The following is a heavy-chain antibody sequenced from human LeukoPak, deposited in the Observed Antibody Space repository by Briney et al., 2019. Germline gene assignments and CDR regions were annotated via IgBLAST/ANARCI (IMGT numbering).Heavy chain of an antibody. J-gene: IGHJ6*02. V-gene: IGHV1-69*01. CDR1: GGTFSSYA. Sequence: SVKVSCKAFGGTFSSYAISWVRQAPGQGLEWMGGIIPIFGTANYAQKFQGRVTITADESTSTAYMELSSLRSEDTAVYYCARDTRVRGSVNYGMDVWGQGTTVTVSS. D-gene: IGHD3-10*01. CDR3: ARDTRVRGSVNYGMDV. CDR2: IIPIFGTA.